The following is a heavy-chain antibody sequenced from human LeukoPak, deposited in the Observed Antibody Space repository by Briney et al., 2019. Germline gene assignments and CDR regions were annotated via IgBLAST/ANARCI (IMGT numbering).Heavy chain of an antibody. CDR3: AKPSGRGIVDPGTSGYITF. V-gene: IGHV4-39*01. Sequence: SETLSLTCTVSGGSISGSNYYWDWIRQPPGQGLEWIGSIHYRGNTNYNPSLKSRVTIVADTSQNEFSLDMSSVTASDTAVYYCAKPSGRGIVDPGTSGYITFWGQGILVTVSS. J-gene: IGHJ4*02. CDR2: IHYRGNT. CDR1: GGSISGSNYY. D-gene: IGHD1-26*01.